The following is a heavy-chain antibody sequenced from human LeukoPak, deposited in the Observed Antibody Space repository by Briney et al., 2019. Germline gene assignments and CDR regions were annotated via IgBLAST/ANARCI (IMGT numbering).Heavy chain of an antibody. J-gene: IGHJ4*02. CDR3: ATPIYDYVWGSYRYKYDY. CDR1: GFTFSSYA. V-gene: IGHV3-23*01. D-gene: IGHD3-16*02. CDR2: ISGSGGST. Sequence: GGSLRLSCAASGFTFSSYAMSWVRQAPGKGLEWVSAISGSGGSTYYADSVKGRFTISRDNSKNTLYLQMNSLRAEDTAVYYYATPIYDYVWGSYRYKYDYGGQGTLVTVSS.